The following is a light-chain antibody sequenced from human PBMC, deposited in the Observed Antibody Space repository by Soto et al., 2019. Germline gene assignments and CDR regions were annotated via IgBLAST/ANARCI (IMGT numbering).Light chain of an antibody. CDR3: HQYHSYMYA. CDR2: GAS. Sequence: EIVMSQSPATLSVSPGERLTLSCRASQSVRNNLAWYQQTPGQAPRLLIYGASTRPTGIPGRFSGSGSGTDFTLTISSLQSEDFAVHYCHQYHSYMYAFVQGTKLEI. J-gene: IGKJ2*01. V-gene: IGKV3-15*01. CDR1: QSVRNN.